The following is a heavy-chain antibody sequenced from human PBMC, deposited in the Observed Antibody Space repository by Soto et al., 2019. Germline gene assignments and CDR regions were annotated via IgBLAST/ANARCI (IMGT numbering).Heavy chain of an antibody. CDR2: IIPMYGAT. CDR3: ATDMSWIDP. V-gene: IGHV1-69*01. Sequence: QVQLVQSXAEVKKPGSSMKVSCKASGATLRSFAIAWVRQTPGHGLEWMGGIIPMYGATTYAQKFQGRLTITAEDSTTTAYMDLTSLTSEDTGVYYCATDMSWIDPWGQGTLVTVSS. CDR1: GATLRSFA. D-gene: IGHD3-16*01. J-gene: IGHJ5*02.